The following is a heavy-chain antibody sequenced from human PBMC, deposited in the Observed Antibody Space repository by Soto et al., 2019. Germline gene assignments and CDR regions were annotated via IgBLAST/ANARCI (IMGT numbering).Heavy chain of an antibody. Sequence: QVQLVQSGAEVKKPGSSVKVSCKASGGTFSSYAISWVRQAPGQGLEWMGGIIPIFGTANYAQKFQGRVMITADESTSTAYMELSSLRSEDTAVYYCARGTGSYSSSSYYYYGMDVWGQGTTVTVSS. D-gene: IGHD6-6*01. J-gene: IGHJ6*02. CDR1: GGTFSSYA. CDR3: ARGTGSYSSSSYYYYGMDV. V-gene: IGHV1-69*01. CDR2: IIPIFGTA.